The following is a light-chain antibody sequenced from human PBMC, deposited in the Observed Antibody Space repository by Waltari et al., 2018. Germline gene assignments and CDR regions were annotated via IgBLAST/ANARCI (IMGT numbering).Light chain of an antibody. CDR1: QGIGSF. CDR2: AAS. CDR3: QQVNSYPSL. J-gene: IGKJ2*01. Sequence: DIQLTQSPSFLSASVGDRVTITCRASQGIGSFLAWYQQKLGKAPKLLIYAASTLQSGVPSRFSGSGSGTEFTLTISSLQPEDSATYYCQQVNSYPSLFGQGTKLEIK. V-gene: IGKV1-9*01.